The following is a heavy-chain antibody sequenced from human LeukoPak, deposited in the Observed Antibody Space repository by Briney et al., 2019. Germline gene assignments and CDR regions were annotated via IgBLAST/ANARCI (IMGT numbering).Heavy chain of an antibody. J-gene: IGHJ4*02. V-gene: IGHV3-30*03. CDR2: ISYDGSTQ. Sequence: GGSLRLSCGASGLTFSNYGMNWVRQAPGKGLEWVAVISYDGSTQYYADPVKGRFTISRDNSKNTLYLLMNSLRADDTAVYYCARDRSVTTYFDYWGQGTLVTVSS. D-gene: IGHD4-17*01. CDR1: GLTFSNYG. CDR3: ARDRSVTTYFDY.